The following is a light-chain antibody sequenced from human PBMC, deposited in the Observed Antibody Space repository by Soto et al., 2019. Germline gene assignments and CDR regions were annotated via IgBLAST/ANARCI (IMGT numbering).Light chain of an antibody. J-gene: IGKJ2*01. V-gene: IGKV3-20*01. CDR1: QSVTSTY. CDR2: GAS. CDR3: QYYGSSPPTT. Sequence: EVVLTQSPGTLSLSPGERAILSCRASQSVTSTYIAWYQQKTDQAPTLLIYGASSRDAGIPDRFSGSGSGTDFTVTISRLEAEDFAVYYCQYYGSSPPTTFGQGTKMEIK.